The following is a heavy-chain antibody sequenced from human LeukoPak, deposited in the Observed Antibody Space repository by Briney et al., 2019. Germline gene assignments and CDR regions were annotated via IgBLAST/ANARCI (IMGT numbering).Heavy chain of an antibody. D-gene: IGHD3-10*01. CDR1: GFTFSSYS. J-gene: IGHJ4*02. V-gene: IGHV3-21*01. CDR3: ARTAMVRGGGDY. CDR2: ISSSSSYI. Sequence: GGSLRLSCAASGFTFSSYSMNWVRQAPGKGLEWVSSISSSSSYIYYADSVKGRFTISRDNAKNSLYLQMNSLRAEDTAVYYCARTAMVRGGGDYWGQGTLVTVSS.